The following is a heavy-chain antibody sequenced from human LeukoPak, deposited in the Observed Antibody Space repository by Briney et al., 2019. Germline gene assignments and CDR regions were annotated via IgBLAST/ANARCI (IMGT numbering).Heavy chain of an antibody. CDR2: MNPNSGNT. CDR3: AREDRYYYGSGFDP. J-gene: IGHJ5*02. D-gene: IGHD3-10*01. V-gene: IGHV1-8*03. Sequence: ASVKVSCKASGYTFTSYDINWVRQATGQGLEWMGWMNPNSGNTGYAQKFQGRVTITRNTSISTAYMELSSLRSEDTAVYYCAREDRYYYGSGFDPWGQGTLVTVSS. CDR1: GYTFTSYD.